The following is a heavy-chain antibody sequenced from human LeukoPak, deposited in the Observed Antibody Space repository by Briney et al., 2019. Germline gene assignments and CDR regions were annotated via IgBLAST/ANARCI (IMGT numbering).Heavy chain of an antibody. CDR1: GGSIGTSHYY. Sequence: SETLSLTCTVSGGSIGTSHYYWGWLRQPPGKGLEWIGSVYFSGATNYNPSLKSRVTISVDTSKNQFSLKVSSVTAADTAVYYCARQGPGGRAFDIWGQGTMVTISS. CDR2: VYFSGAT. D-gene: IGHD1-14*01. V-gene: IGHV4-39*01. J-gene: IGHJ3*02. CDR3: ARQGPGGRAFDI.